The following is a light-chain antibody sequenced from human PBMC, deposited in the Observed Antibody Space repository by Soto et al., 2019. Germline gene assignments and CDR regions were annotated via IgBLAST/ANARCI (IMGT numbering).Light chain of an antibody. Sequence: SYELTQPPSVSVSPGQTARITCSGDALPKQYAYWYQQKPGQAPVLVIYKNTERPSGIPERFSSSSSGTTVTLTISGVQAEDEADYYCQSADSSGSYYVFGTGTRSPS. V-gene: IGLV3-25*02. CDR3: QSADSSGSYYV. J-gene: IGLJ1*01. CDR1: ALPKQY. CDR2: KNT.